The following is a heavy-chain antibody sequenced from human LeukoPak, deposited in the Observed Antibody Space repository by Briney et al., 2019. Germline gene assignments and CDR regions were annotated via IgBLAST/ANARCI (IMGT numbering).Heavy chain of an antibody. J-gene: IGHJ4*02. D-gene: IGHD6-13*01. Sequence: GGSLRLSCEASGFTFDDYGMHWVRQAPGKGLEWVSTISWNSASVGYVDSVKGRFTISRDNAKKTLYLQMNSLRPEDTALYYCAKDYGYSSSWYDYWGQGTLVTVSA. V-gene: IGHV3-9*01. CDR2: ISWNSASV. CDR3: AKDYGYSSSWYDY. CDR1: GFTFDDYG.